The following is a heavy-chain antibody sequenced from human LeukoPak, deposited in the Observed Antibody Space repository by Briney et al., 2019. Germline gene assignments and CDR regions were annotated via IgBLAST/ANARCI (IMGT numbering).Heavy chain of an antibody. CDR3: ARARYYYGSGSYYPALFWFDP. D-gene: IGHD3-10*01. J-gene: IGHJ5*02. V-gene: IGHV4-61*01. CDR1: GYSISSGYY. Sequence: PSETLSLTCTVSGYSISSGYYWGWIRQPPGKGLEWIGYIYYSGSTNYNPSLKSRVTISVDTSKNQFSLKLSSVTAADTAVYYCARARYYYGSGSYYPALFWFDPWGQGTLVTVSS. CDR2: IYYSGST.